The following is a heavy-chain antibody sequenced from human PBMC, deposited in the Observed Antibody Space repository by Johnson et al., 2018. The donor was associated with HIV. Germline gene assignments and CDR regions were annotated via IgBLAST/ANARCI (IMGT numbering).Heavy chain of an antibody. V-gene: IGHV3-23*04. J-gene: IGHJ3*02. CDR2: ISGSGGST. CDR3: ARHSTSSTMGAFDI. D-gene: IGHD6-6*01. Sequence: VQLVESGGGVVRPGRSLRLSCAACEFTFSRFAMHWVRQAPGKGLEWVSAISGSGGSTYYADSVTGRFTISRDNSKNTLYLQMNSLRAEDTAVYYGARHSTSSTMGAFDIWGQGTMVTVSS. CDR1: EFTFSRFA.